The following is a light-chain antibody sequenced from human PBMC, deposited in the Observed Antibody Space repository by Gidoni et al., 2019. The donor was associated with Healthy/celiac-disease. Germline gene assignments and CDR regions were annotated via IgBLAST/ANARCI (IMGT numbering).Light chain of an antibody. CDR2: KAS. CDR1: QSISSW. CDR3: QQYHSYSWT. V-gene: IGKV1-5*03. Sequence: DIQRTQSPSTLSASVGDRVTITCRASQSISSWLAWYQQKPGKAPKLLIYKASSLESGVPSRFSGSGSGTEFTLTISSLQPDDFATYYCQQYHSYSWTFXQXTKVEIK. J-gene: IGKJ1*01.